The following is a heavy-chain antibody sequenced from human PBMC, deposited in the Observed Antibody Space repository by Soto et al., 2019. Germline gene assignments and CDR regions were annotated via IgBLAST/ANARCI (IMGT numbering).Heavy chain of an antibody. CDR1: GATFNDYT. CDR2: VIPLLDAS. J-gene: IGHJ6*03. Sequence: QVQLVQSGAEVKKPGSSVRISCAASGATFNDYTFTWVRRAPGQGLEWMGRVIPLLDASNYGEKFQDRVTITAVRSTSTVYMELSGLKAEDSAIYYCACGKSQMTQDRMGFYYYMDVRGKGATVTVSS. V-gene: IGHV1-69*08. CDR3: ACGKSQMTQDRMGFYYYMDV. D-gene: IGHD2-15*01.